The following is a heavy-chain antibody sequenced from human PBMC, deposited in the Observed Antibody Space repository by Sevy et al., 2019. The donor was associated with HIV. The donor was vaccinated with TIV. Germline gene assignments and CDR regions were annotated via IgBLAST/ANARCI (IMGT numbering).Heavy chain of an antibody. V-gene: IGHV3-21*01. CDR3: APLYDSQGGPFDY. CDR1: GFTFSSYS. D-gene: IGHD3-22*01. J-gene: IGHJ4*02. CDR2: ISSSSSYI. Sequence: GGSLRLSCAASGFTFSSYSVNWVRQAPGKGLEWVSSISSSSSYIYYADSVKGRFTISRDNAKNSLYLQMNSLRAEDTAVYYCAPLYDSQGGPFDYWGQGTLVTVSS.